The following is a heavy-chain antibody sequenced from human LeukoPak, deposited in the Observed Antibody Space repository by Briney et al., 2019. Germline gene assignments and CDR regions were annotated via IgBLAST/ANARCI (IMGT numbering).Heavy chain of an antibody. CDR2: ISSSSSYI. J-gene: IGHJ5*02. V-gene: IGHV3-21*01. D-gene: IGHD3-10*01. CDR3: AREERITMVRGIPNWFDP. CDR1: GFTFSSYS. Sequence: PGGSLRLSCAASGFTFSSYSMNWVRQAPGKGLEWVSSISSSSSYIYYADSVKGRFTISRDNAKNSLYLQMNSLRAEDTAVYYCAREERITMVRGIPNWFDPWGQGTLVTVSS.